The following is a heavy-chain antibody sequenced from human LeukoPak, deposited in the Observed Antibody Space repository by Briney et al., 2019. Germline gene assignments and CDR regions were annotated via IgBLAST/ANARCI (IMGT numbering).Heavy chain of an antibody. Sequence: GASVKVSCKASGYTFTSYDINWVRQATGQGLEWMGWMNPNSGNTGYAQKFQGRVTMTRNTSISTAYMELSSLRSEDTAVYYCARWINYDSSGYLQDALDIWGQGTMVTVSS. CDR2: MNPNSGNT. J-gene: IGHJ3*02. CDR1: GYTFTSYD. D-gene: IGHD3-22*01. V-gene: IGHV1-8*01. CDR3: ARWINYDSSGYLQDALDI.